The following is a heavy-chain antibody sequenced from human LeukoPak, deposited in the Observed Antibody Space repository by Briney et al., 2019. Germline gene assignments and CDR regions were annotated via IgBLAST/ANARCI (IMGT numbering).Heavy chain of an antibody. J-gene: IGHJ4*02. V-gene: IGHV1-18*01. CDR1: GYTFSSFG. Sequence: GASVNVSCKASGYTFSSFGISWVRQAPGQGLEWMGWIAVYNGNTNYAQKFQGRLTMTTDTSTSTAYMELRSLRSDDTALYYCARDQLVLPRGISGYWGQGTLVTVSS. CDR2: IAVYNGNT. D-gene: IGHD1-14*01. CDR3: ARDQLVLPRGISGY.